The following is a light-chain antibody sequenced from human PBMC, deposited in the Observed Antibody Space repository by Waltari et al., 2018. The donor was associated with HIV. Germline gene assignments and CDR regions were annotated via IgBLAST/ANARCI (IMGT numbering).Light chain of an antibody. V-gene: IGLV1-44*01. Sequence: QPALTQAPSPSGTPAMRFTFSCPGSWSTTGRNSLTWYQPFPGKAPKSLIPSTHQRPSGVSDRFAGSKSGTSASLDISGLQSGDEADYYCASWDDSVNLYVVFGGGTRLTVL. J-gene: IGLJ3*02. CDR1: WSTTGRNS. CDR2: STH. CDR3: ASWDDSVNLYVV.